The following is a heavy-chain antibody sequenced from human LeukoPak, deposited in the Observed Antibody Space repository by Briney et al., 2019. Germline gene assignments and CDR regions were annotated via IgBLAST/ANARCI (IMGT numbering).Heavy chain of an antibody. J-gene: IGHJ4*02. V-gene: IGHV3-30*03. CDR2: ISYDGSNK. CDR1: GFTFSSYG. CDR3: ARDPAKFWSGHDY. D-gene: IGHD3-3*01. Sequence: PGGSLRLSCTASGFTFSSYGMHWVRQAPGKGLEWVAVISYDGSNKYYADSVKGRFTISGDNSKNTLYVQMNSLRAEDTAVYYCARDPAKFWSGHDYWGQGTLVTVSS.